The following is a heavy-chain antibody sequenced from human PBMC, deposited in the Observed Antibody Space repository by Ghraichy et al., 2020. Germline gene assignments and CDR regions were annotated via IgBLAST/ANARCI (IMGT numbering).Heavy chain of an antibody. CDR3: ARGNNDYGDPYNWFDP. V-gene: IGHV5-51*01. D-gene: IGHD4-17*01. CDR2: IYPGDSDT. J-gene: IGHJ5*02. CDR1: GYSFTSYW. Sequence: GESLNISRKGSGYSFTSYWIGWVRQMPGKGLEWMGIIYPGDSDTRYSPSFQGQVTISADKSISTAYLQWSSLKASDTTMYYCARGNNDYGDPYNWFDPWGQGTLVTVSS.